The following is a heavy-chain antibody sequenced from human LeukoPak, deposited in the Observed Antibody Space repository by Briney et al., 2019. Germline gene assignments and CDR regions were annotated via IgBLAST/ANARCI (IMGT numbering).Heavy chain of an antibody. D-gene: IGHD2-2*01. CDR3: ARARRIVVVPAAIAD. J-gene: IGHJ4*02. CDR2: ISSSSSYI. Sequence: GGSLRLSCAASGFTFSSYSMNWVRQAPGKGLEWVSSISSSSSYIYYADSVKGRFTISRDNSKNTLYLQMNSLRAEDTAVYYCARARRIVVVPAAIADWGQGTLVTVSS. V-gene: IGHV3-21*01. CDR1: GFTFSSYS.